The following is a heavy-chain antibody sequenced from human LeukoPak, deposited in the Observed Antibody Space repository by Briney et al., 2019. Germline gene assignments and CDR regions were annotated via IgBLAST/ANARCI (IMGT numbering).Heavy chain of an antibody. V-gene: IGHV4-59*08. CDR1: GDSINNYY. CDR3: AKFEGLGGPRYYFDF. D-gene: IGHD3-16*01. CDR2: IYYTGKT. J-gene: IGHJ4*02. Sequence: SETLSLTCTVSGDSINNYYWTWIRQPPGKGLEWIASIYYTGKTDYNPSLKSRVTISVDTSKNQFSLNLSSVTAADTAVYYCAKFEGLGGPRYYFDFWGQGTLVTVSS.